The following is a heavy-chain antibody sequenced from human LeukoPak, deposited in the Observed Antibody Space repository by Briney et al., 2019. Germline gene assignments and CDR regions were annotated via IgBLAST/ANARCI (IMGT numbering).Heavy chain of an antibody. CDR3: AGVYYDFWSGYRSGDY. CDR2: IYTSGST. D-gene: IGHD3-3*01. CDR1: GGSISSGSYY. Sequence: SETLFLTCTVSGGSISSGSYYWSWIRQPAGKGLEWIGRIYTSGSTNYNPSLKSRVTISVDTSKNQFSLKLSSVTAADTAVYYCAGVYYDFWSGYRSGDYWGQGTLVTVSS. J-gene: IGHJ4*02. V-gene: IGHV4-61*02.